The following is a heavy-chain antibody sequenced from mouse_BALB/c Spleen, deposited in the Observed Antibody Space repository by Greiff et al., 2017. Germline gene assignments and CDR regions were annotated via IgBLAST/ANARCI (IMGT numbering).Heavy chain of an antibody. Sequence: QVQLQQSGAELVRPGTSVKISCKASGYTFTNYWLGWVKQRPGHGLEWIGDIYPGGGYTNYNEKFKGKATLTADTSSSTAYMQLSSLTSEDSAVYFCARLGVTGNEFAYWGQGTLVTVSA. CDR2: IYPGGGYT. CDR3: ARLGVTGNEFAY. D-gene: IGHD4-1*01. J-gene: IGHJ3*01. CDR1: GYTFTNYW. V-gene: IGHV1-63*02.